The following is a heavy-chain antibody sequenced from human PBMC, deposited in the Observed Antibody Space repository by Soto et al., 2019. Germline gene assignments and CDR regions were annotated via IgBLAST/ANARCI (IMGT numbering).Heavy chain of an antibody. D-gene: IGHD1-26*01. CDR3: AKDRVGAMHFDY. CDR2: ISGSGGST. V-gene: IGHV3-23*01. J-gene: IGHJ4*02. CDR1: GFTFSSYA. Sequence: PGGSLRLSCAASGFTFSSYAVSWVRQAPGKGLEWVSAISGSGGSTYYADSVKGRFTISRDNSKNTLYLQMNSLRAEDTAVYYCAKDRVGAMHFDYWGQGTLVTSPQ.